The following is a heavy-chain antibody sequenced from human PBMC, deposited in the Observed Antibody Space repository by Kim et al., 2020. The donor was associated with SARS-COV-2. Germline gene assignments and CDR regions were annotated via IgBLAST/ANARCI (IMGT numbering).Heavy chain of an antibody. CDR2: IYYSGST. CDR1: GGSISSGGYY. CDR3: ARVDSITMIVVI. V-gene: IGHV4-31*03. J-gene: IGHJ4*02. D-gene: IGHD3-22*01. Sequence: SETLSLTCTVSGGSISSGGYYWSWIRQHPGKGLEWIGYIYYSGSTYYNPSLKSRVTISVDTSKNQFSLKLSSVTAADTAVYYCARVDSITMIVVIWGQGTLVTVSS.